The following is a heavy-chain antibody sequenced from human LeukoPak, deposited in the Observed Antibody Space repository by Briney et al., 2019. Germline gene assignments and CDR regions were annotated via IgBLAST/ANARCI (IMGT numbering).Heavy chain of an antibody. V-gene: IGHV3-7*01. Sequence: GGSLRLSCAASGFTLSSYWMSWVRQAPGKGLEWVANIKEDGSEKYYVDSVKGRFTISRDNAKNSLYLQMNSLRAEDTAVYYCARWYSASDYWGQGTLVTVSS. CDR2: IKEDGSEK. CDR1: GFTLSSYW. CDR3: ARWYSASDY. J-gene: IGHJ4*02. D-gene: IGHD2-15*01.